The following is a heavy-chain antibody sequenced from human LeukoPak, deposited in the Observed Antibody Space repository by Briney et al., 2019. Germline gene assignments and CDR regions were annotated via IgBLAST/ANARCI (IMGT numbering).Heavy chain of an antibody. CDR3: ARDLRVSSGWYVDWFDP. Sequence: PGGSLRLSCAASGLTFSSYSMNWVRQAPGMGLEWVSSISSSSSYIYYADSVKGRFTISRDNAKNSLYLQMNSLRAEDTAVYYCARDLRVSSGWYVDWFDPWGQGTLVTVSS. V-gene: IGHV3-21*01. CDR1: GLTFSSYS. D-gene: IGHD6-19*01. CDR2: ISSSSSYI. J-gene: IGHJ5*02.